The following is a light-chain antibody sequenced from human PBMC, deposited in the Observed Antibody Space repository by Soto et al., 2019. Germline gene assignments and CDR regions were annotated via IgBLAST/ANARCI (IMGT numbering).Light chain of an antibody. V-gene: IGLV1-44*01. CDR2: SYN. J-gene: IGLJ1*01. Sequence: QSVLTQPPSTSGTPGQRVTISCSGSSSNNGSESVNWYQQLPGTAPKLLIYSYNQRPSGVPDRFSGSKSGTSASLAISGLQSEDEADYICAAWDDSLNGYVFGLGTKLTVL. CDR1: SSNNGSES. CDR3: AAWDDSLNGYV.